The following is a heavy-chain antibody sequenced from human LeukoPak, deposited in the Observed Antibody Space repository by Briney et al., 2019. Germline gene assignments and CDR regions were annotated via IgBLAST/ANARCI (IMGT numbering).Heavy chain of an antibody. CDR3: AREVVVVPAAILPLHYYYYYYMDV. J-gene: IGHJ6*03. Sequence: SETLSLTCAVYGGSFSGYYWSWIRQPPGKGLEWIGEINHSGSTNYNPSLKSRVTISVDTSKNQFSLKLSSVTAADTAAYYCAREVVVVPAAILPLHYYYYYYMDVWGKGTTVTVSS. CDR1: GGSFSGYY. CDR2: INHSGST. D-gene: IGHD2-2*02. V-gene: IGHV4-34*01.